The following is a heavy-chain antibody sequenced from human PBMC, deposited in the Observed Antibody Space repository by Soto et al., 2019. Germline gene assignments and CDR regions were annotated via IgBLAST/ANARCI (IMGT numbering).Heavy chain of an antibody. Sequence: QVPVVQSGAEVKKPGASVKVSCKTSGYTFTSYDINWVRQATGQGLEWMGWMKPNSGNTGYAQKFQGRVTMTWNTSLNTAYMELSRLRSEDTAVYYCATGQLWSRDYWGQGTLVTVSS. CDR3: ATGQLWSRDY. D-gene: IGHD1-1*01. J-gene: IGHJ4*02. V-gene: IGHV1-8*01. CDR2: MKPNSGNT. CDR1: GYTFTSYD.